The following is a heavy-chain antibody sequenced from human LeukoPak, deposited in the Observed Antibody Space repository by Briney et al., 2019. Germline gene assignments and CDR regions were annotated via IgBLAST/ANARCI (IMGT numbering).Heavy chain of an antibody. J-gene: IGHJ5*02. CDR2: MNPNSGNT. Sequence: ASVKVSCKASGYTFTSYAINWVRQAPGQGLEWMGWMNPNSGNTGYAQTFQGRVTMTRNTSISTAYMELSSLRAEDTAVYYCARAGRRDSSSGSSWFDHWGQGTLVTVSS. V-gene: IGHV1-8*01. CDR1: GYTFTSYA. CDR3: ARAGRRDSSSGSSWFDH. D-gene: IGHD3-22*01.